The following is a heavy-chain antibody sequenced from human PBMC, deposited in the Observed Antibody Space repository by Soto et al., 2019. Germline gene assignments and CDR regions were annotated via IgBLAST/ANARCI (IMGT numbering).Heavy chain of an antibody. D-gene: IGHD4-17*01. CDR2: IIPALGTA. V-gene: IGHV1-69*08. CDR1: GGTFSRHT. CDR3: ARPDVGEYWYFDL. J-gene: IGHJ2*01. Sequence: QDQLVQSGAEVKKPGSSVKVSCKASGGTFSRHTFSWVRQAPGQGLEWMGRIIPALGTATYAQKFQGRVTITADESATTVYMELNSLRSEDTAVYYCARPDVGEYWYFDLWGRGTLVTVSS.